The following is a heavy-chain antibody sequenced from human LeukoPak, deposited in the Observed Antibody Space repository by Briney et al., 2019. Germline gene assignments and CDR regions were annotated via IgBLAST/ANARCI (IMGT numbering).Heavy chain of an antibody. CDR2: ISTYNGDT. CDR3: ARGIRSPLFDY. V-gene: IGHV1-18*01. D-gene: IGHD3-16*01. CDR1: GYTFTHYG. Sequence: ASVKVSCKASGYTFTHYGITWVRQARGQGLAWMVWISTYNGDTKCAQKLQGRVTMTTDTSTSTAFMELRSLRSDDSAVYYCARGIRSPLFDYWGLGTLVTVSP. J-gene: IGHJ4*02.